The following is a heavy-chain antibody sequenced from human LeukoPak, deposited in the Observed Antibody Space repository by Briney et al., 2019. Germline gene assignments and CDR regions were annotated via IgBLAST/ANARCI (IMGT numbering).Heavy chain of an antibody. V-gene: IGHV1-46*01. D-gene: IGHD1-7*01. CDR3: ARSPAAGITGTTFDY. CDR1: GYTFTSYY. J-gene: IGHJ4*02. Sequence: ASVKVTCKACGYTFTSYYLHWVRPAPGQGLEWMGIINPSGGSTSYAQKFQGRVTMTRDTSTSTVYMELSSLRSEDTAVYYCARSPAAGITGTTFDYWGQGTLVTVSS. CDR2: INPSGGST.